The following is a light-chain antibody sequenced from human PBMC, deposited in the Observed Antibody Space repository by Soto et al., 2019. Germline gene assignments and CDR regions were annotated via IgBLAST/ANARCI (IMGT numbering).Light chain of an antibody. CDR1: QSVSTTF. CDR3: QQYGSSPLWT. V-gene: IGKV3-20*01. Sequence: ENVLNQSPGTLSLSPGERATLSCRASQSVSTTFLVWYQQRPGQAPRLLIYGASTRATGILDRFSGSGSGTDFTLTISRLEPEDFAVYYCQQYGSSPLWTFGQGTKVDIK. J-gene: IGKJ1*01. CDR2: GAS.